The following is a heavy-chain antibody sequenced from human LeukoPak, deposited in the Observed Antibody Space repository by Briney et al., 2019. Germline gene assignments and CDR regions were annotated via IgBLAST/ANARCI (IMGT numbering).Heavy chain of an antibody. CDR1: GFTFSSYW. D-gene: IGHD1-26*01. CDR3: ARSRYTGSHFDY. CDR2: INSDGSSL. J-gene: IGHJ4*02. Sequence: GGSLRLSCAASGFTFSSYWVQWVRQAPGKGPVWISRINSDGSSLSYADSVKGRFTISRDNAKNTVYLQMNSLRAEDTAVYYCARSRYTGSHFDYWGQGTLVTVSS. V-gene: IGHV3-74*01.